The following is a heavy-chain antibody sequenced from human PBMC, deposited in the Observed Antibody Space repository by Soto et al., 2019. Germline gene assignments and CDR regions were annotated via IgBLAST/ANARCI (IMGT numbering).Heavy chain of an antibody. CDR3: ARLEATRTTWFTGPYNWVDP. Sequence: EMQLVQSGAEERKPGDSLKISCKGSGYDFNSHWIGWVRQMPGQGLEWMGIIYPGDSDTRYNPSFQCRVTISADKSSSTAYLQWSTLEASDTAIYYCARLEATRTTWFTGPYNWVDPWGEGTRVTVSS. CDR2: IYPGDSDT. D-gene: IGHD6-13*01. J-gene: IGHJ5*02. CDR1: GYDFNSHW. V-gene: IGHV5-51*03.